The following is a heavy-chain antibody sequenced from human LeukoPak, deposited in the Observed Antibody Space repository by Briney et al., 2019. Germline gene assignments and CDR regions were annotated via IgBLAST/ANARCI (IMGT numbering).Heavy chain of an antibody. CDR1: GGSISSYY. CDR2: IYYSGST. CDR3: ARVGYGGYEAFDI. V-gene: IGHV4-59*08. Sequence: SETLFLTCTVSGGSISSYYWSWIRQPPGKGLEWIGYIYYSGSTNYNPSLKSRVTILVDTSKNQFSLRLSSVTAADTAVYYCARVGYGGYEAFDIWGQGTMVTVSS. D-gene: IGHD4-23*01. J-gene: IGHJ3*02.